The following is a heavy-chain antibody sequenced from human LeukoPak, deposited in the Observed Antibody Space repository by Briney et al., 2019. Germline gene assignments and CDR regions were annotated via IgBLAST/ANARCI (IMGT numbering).Heavy chain of an antibody. D-gene: IGHD5-18*01. J-gene: IGHJ4*02. V-gene: IGHV3-53*01. CDR1: GFTVSNKY. CDR3: AKKRGYSYGDPFDY. Sequence: GGSLRLSCAASGFTVSNKYMTWVRQAPGKGLEWVSLIYSDGRTYYADSVKGRFTISRDNSKNTLYLQMNSLRAEDTAVYYCAKKRGYSYGDPFDYWGQGTLVTVSS. CDR2: IYSDGRT.